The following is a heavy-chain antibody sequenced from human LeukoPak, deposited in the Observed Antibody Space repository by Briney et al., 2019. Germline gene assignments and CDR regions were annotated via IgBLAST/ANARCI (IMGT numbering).Heavy chain of an antibody. CDR1: GGTFSSYA. CDR3: ATGAIVGASTAYYYYGMDV. J-gene: IGHJ6*02. CDR2: IIPIFGTA. Sequence: ASVKVSCKASGGTFSSYAISWVRQAPGQGLEWMGGIIPIFGTANYAQKFQGRVTITTDESTSTAYMELSSLRSEDTAVYYCATGAIVGASTAYYYYGMDVWGQGTTVTVSS. V-gene: IGHV1-69*05. D-gene: IGHD1-26*01.